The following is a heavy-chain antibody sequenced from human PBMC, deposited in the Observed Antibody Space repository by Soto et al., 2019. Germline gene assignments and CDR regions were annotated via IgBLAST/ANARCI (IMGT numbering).Heavy chain of an antibody. J-gene: IGHJ6*02. V-gene: IGHV1-2*02. CDR3: ARQGSGTEYPQYFYYGMDV. CDR2: INPNSGVA. Sequence: QVQLVQSGAEVEKPGASVRVSCKTSGYTFTADYIHWVRQAPGRGLEWMGWINPNSGVANYAQNFQGRVTMTRDTSISTVYLDLSKMRSEDTTVYYCARQGSGTEYPQYFYYGMDVWGQGTTAAAAS. CDR1: GYTFTADY. D-gene: IGHD6-19*01.